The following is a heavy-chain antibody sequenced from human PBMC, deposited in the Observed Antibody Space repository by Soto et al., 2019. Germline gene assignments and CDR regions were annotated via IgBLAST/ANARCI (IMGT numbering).Heavy chain of an antibody. CDR1: GDSVSSDSAA. Sequence: SQTLSLTCAISGDSVSSDSAAWNWIRQSPSRGLEWLGRTYYRSKWYNDYAVSVNGRITINPDTSKNHFSLQLNSVTPEDTAVYYCVRSRVFIAVAGIANYYYYYGMDVWGQGTAVTVS. CDR2: TYYRSKWYN. D-gene: IGHD6-19*01. CDR3: VRSRVFIAVAGIANYYYYYGMDV. V-gene: IGHV6-1*01. J-gene: IGHJ6*02.